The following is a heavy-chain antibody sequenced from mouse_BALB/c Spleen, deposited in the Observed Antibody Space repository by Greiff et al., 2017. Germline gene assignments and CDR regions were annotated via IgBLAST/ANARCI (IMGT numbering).Heavy chain of an antibody. Sequence: VQLQQSGTVLARPGASVKMSCKASGYSFTSYWMHWVKQRPGQGLEWIGAIYPGNSDTSYNQKFKGKAKLTAVTSASTAYMERSSLTNEDSAVYYCTIYYYVSSYGFAYWGQGTLVTVSA. D-gene: IGHD1-1*01. J-gene: IGHJ3*01. CDR3: TIYYYVSSYGFAY. CDR2: IYPGNSDT. V-gene: IGHV1-5*01. CDR1: GYSFTSYW.